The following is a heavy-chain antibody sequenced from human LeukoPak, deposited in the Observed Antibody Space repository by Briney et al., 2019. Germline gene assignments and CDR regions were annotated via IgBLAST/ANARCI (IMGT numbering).Heavy chain of an antibody. D-gene: IGHD2-2*02. J-gene: IGHJ5*02. V-gene: IGHV1-46*03. CDR1: GYTFTSYY. Sequence: GASVKVSCKASGYTFTSYYMHWVRQAPGQGLEWMGIINPSGGSTSYAQKFQGRVTMTRDTSTSTVYMELSSLRSEDTAVYYCASGFCSSTSCYTGWFDPWGQGTLVTVSS. CDR2: INPSGGST. CDR3: ASGFCSSTSCYTGWFDP.